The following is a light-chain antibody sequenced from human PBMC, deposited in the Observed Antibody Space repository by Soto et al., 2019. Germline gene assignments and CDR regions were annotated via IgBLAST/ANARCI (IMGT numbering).Light chain of an antibody. Sequence: EIVLTQSPGTLSLSPGERATLSCRASQSVSNDYLAWYQQKPGQAPRLLIYGASSRATGIPDRFSGSGSGTDFTLTISRLEPEDFAAYYCQQYGSSPRTFGQGTKVEIK. CDR3: QQYGSSPRT. J-gene: IGKJ1*01. CDR1: QSVSNDY. CDR2: GAS. V-gene: IGKV3-20*01.